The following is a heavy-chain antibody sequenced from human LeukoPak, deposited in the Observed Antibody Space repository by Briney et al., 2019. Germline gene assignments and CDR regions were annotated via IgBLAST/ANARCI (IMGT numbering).Heavy chain of an antibody. CDR2: ISAYNGNT. V-gene: IGHV1-18*01. Sequence: GASVKVSCKASGYTFTSYGISWVRQAPGQGLEWMGWISAYNGNTNYAQKLQGRVTMTTDTSTSTAYMELRSLRSDDTAVYYCASSRLYYDSSGPFDYWGQGTLVTVSS. CDR1: GYTFTSYG. J-gene: IGHJ4*02. CDR3: ASSRLYYDSSGPFDY. D-gene: IGHD3-22*01.